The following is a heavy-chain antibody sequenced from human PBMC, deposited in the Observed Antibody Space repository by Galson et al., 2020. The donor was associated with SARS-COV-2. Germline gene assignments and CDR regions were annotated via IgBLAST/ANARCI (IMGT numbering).Heavy chain of an antibody. D-gene: IGHD3-22*01. CDR2: IYWNDDK. CDR3: AHRHGLDDNSGYNYFFDY. CDR1: GFSLSTSGVG. V-gene: IGHV2-5*01. Sequence: SGPTLVKPTQTLTLTCTCSGFSLSTSGVGVGWIRQPPGKALEWLTLIYWNDDKQNNPSLKSRLTITKDTSKNQVVLTMTNVDPVDTATYYSAHRHGLDDNSGYNYFFDYWGRGTLATVSS. J-gene: IGHJ4*02.